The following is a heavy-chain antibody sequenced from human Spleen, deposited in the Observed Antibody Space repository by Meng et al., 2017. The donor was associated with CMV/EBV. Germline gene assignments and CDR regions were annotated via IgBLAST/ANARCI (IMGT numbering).Heavy chain of an antibody. Sequence: QGQLQQWGAGLLKPSETLSLTCAVYGGSFSGYYWSWIRQPPGKGLEWIGEINHSGSTNYNPSLKSRVTISVDTSKNQFSLKLSSVTAADTAVYYCARGDGDYGSYYWGQGTLVTVSS. CDR3: ARGDGDYGSYY. CDR2: INHSGST. J-gene: IGHJ4*02. CDR1: GGSFSGYY. V-gene: IGHV4-34*01. D-gene: IGHD4-17*01.